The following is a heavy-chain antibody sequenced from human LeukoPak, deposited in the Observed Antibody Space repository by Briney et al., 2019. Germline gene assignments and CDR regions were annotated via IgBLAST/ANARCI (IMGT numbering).Heavy chain of an antibody. CDR1: GYTFTSYG. J-gene: IGHJ4*02. Sequence: GASVKVSCKASGYTFTSYGISWVRQAPGQGLEWMGWINTYNYYTNYAQKFQGRVTMTMDTSTSTAYMELGNLRSDDTAMYYCARDGHYIRDYWGQGTLVTVSS. D-gene: IGHD2/OR15-2a*01. V-gene: IGHV1-18*01. CDR2: INTYNYYT. CDR3: ARDGHYIRDY.